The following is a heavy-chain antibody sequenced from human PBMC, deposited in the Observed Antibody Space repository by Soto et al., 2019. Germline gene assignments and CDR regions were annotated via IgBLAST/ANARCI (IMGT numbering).Heavy chain of an antibody. Sequence: PGGSLRLSCAASGFSVSNSYMSWVRQAPGKGLEWVSVIYSGGSTYYADSVKGRFTISRDNSKNTLYLQMSSLRAEDTAVYYCARHDGSGVRDNYYYGMDVWGQGTTVTVSS. J-gene: IGHJ6*02. CDR3: ARHDGSGVRDNYYYGMDV. CDR2: IYSGGST. V-gene: IGHV3-53*01. CDR1: GFSVSNSY. D-gene: IGHD3-22*01.